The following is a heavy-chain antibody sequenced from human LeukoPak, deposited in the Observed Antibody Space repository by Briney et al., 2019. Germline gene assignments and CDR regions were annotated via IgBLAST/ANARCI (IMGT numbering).Heavy chain of an antibody. D-gene: IGHD6-19*01. Sequence: GGSLRLSCAASGFTFSSYAMSWVRQAPGKGLEWVSAISGSGGSTYYADSVKGRFTISRDNSKNTLYLQMNSLRAEDTAVYYCARAIAVAGIFDYWGQGTLVTVSS. V-gene: IGHV3-23*01. CDR1: GFTFSSYA. J-gene: IGHJ4*02. CDR3: ARAIAVAGIFDY. CDR2: ISGSGGST.